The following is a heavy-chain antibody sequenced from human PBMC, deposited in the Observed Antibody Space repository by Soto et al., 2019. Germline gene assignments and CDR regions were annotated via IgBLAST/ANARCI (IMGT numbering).Heavy chain of an antibody. CDR1: GFTFGDYA. CDR3: TRERSYYGMDV. V-gene: IGHV3-49*04. CDR2: IRSKAYGGTT. Sequence: QPGGSLRLSCTASGFTFGDYAMSWVRQAPGKGLEWVGFIRSKAYGGTTEYAASVKGRFTISRDDSKSIAYLQMNSLKTEDTAVYYCTRERSYYGMDVWGQGTTVTVSS. J-gene: IGHJ6*02.